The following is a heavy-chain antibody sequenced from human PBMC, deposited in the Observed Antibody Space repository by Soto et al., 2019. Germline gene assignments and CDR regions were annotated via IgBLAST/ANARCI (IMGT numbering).Heavy chain of an antibody. D-gene: IGHD3-22*01. CDR3: ASSDRSGYGVYYFDY. CDR1: GDSVSSNSAA. Sequence: PSQTLSLTCDISGDSVSSNSAAWNWIRQSPSRGLEWLGRTSYRSKWYNDYAVSVKSRITINPDTSKNQFSLQLNSVTPEDTALNYCASSDRSGYGVYYFDYWGQGTLVTVSS. J-gene: IGHJ4*02. CDR2: TSYRSKWYN. V-gene: IGHV6-1*01.